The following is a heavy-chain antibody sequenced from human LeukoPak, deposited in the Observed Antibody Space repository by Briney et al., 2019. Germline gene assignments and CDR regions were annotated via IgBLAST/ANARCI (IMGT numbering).Heavy chain of an antibody. D-gene: IGHD2-15*01. CDR3: AKGSVVVAARGAFDI. CDR2: ISWNSGSI. Sequence: PGGSLRLSCAASGFTFDDYAMHWVRQAPGKGLEWVSGISWNSGSIGYADSVKGRFTISRDNAKNSLYLQMNSLRAEDIALYYCAKGSVVVAARGAFDIWGQGTMVTVSS. V-gene: IGHV3-9*03. CDR1: GFTFDDYA. J-gene: IGHJ3*02.